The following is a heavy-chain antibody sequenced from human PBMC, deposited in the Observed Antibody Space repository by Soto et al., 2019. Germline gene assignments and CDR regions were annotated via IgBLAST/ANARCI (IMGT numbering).Heavy chain of an antibody. CDR2: IYYSGST. J-gene: IGHJ4*02. CDR3: ARHRHYYGSGSYFDY. CDR1: GGSISSSSYY. D-gene: IGHD3-10*01. Sequence: SSETLSLTCTVSGGSISSSSYYWGWIRQPPGKGLEWIGSIYYSGSTYYNPSLKSRVTISVDTSKNQFSLKLSSVTAADTAVYYCARHRHYYGSGSYFDYWGQGTLVTVSS. V-gene: IGHV4-39*01.